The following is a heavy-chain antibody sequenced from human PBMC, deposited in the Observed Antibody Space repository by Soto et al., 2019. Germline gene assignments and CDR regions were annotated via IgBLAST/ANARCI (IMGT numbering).Heavy chain of an antibody. CDR1: GFTFSSYA. D-gene: IGHD3-10*01. CDR3: AKFITMVRGAPRQRYYYGMDV. V-gene: IGHV3-23*01. J-gene: IGHJ6*02. Sequence: GGSLRLSCAASGFTFSSYAMSWVRQAPGKGLEWVSAISGSGGSTYYADSVKGRFTISRDNSKNTLYLQMNSLRAEDTAVYYCAKFITMVRGAPRQRYYYGMDVWGQGTTVTVSS. CDR2: ISGSGGST.